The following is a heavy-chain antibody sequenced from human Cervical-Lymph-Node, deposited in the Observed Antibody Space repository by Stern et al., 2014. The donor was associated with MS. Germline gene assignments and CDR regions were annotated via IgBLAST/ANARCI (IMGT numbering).Heavy chain of an antibody. D-gene: IGHD6-19*01. Sequence: VQLVQSGAEVKKPGSSVKVSCKASGGTFTSDAVSWVRQAPGHGLEWMGGVIPIVGTANYAQRFQGRCTLTGDASTSTAYMELSSLRFEDTAVYYCARDSGIAVAGTGPYYFDFWGQGTLVTVSS. J-gene: IGHJ4*02. V-gene: IGHV1-69*01. CDR2: VIPIVGTA. CDR1: GGTFTSDA. CDR3: ARDSGIAVAGTGPYYFDF.